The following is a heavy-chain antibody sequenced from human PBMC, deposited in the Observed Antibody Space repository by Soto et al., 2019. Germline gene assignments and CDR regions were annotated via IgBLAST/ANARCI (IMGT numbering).Heavy chain of an antibody. CDR1: GGSFSGNY. D-gene: IGHD6-19*01. CDR2: ISHSGST. J-gene: IGHJ6*02. CDR3: ARLPQWLISGLDV. Sequence: ASETLSLTCAVFGGSFSGNYWSWIRQSPGKGLEWIREISHSGSTNYNPSLKSRVTMSVDTSKNQFALKLNSVTAADTAVYYCARLPQWLISGLDVWGRGTPVTVS. V-gene: IGHV4-34*01.